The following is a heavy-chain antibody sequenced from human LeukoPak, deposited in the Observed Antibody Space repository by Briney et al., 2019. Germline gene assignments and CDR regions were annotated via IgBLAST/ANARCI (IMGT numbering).Heavy chain of an antibody. CDR3: ARDNLRGARRAYYYYGMDV. CDR2: IKQDGSEK. J-gene: IGHJ6*02. D-gene: IGHD3-10*01. V-gene: IGHV3-7*01. Sequence: HPGGSLRLSCAASGFTFSSYWMSWVRQAPGKGLEWVANIKQDGSEKYYVDSVKGRFTISRDNAKNSLYLQMNSLRAEDTAVYYCARDNLRGARRAYYYYGMDVWGQGTTVTVSS. CDR1: GFTFSSYW.